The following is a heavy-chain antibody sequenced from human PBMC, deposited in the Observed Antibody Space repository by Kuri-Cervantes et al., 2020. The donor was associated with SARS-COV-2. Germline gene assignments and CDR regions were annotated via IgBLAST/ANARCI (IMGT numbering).Heavy chain of an antibody. CDR3: ARAGYYFDY. Sequence: GSLRLSCTVSGGSISSYYWSWIRQPPGKGLEWIGYIYYSGSTNYNPSLKSRVTISVDTSKNQFSLKLSPVTAADTAVYYCARAGYYFDYWGQGTLVTVSS. CDR2: IYYSGST. J-gene: IGHJ4*02. V-gene: IGHV4-59*01. CDR1: GGSISSYY.